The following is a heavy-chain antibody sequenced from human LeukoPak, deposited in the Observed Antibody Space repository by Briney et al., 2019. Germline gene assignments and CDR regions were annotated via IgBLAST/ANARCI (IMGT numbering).Heavy chain of an antibody. J-gene: IGHJ4*02. CDR3: ARGGYSSSWSD. Sequence: SETLSLTCTVSGGSISSSSYYWGWIRQPPGKGLEWIGYIYYSGSTNYNPSLKSRVTISVDTSKNQFSLKLSSVTAADTAVYYCARGGYSSSWSDWGQGTLVTVSS. D-gene: IGHD6-13*01. V-gene: IGHV4-61*05. CDR2: IYYSGST. CDR1: GGSISSSSYY.